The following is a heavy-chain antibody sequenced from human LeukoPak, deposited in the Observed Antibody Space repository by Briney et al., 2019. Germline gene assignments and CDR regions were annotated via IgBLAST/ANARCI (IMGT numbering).Heavy chain of an antibody. V-gene: IGHV3-23*01. CDR1: GFTFSNYA. CDR3: ARLRGGYRLY. D-gene: IGHD5-24*01. Sequence: GGSLRLSCAASGFTFSNYAMSWVRQAPGKGLDWVSGFSGSGGTTYYADSVKGRFTISRDNAKNSLYLQINSLRAEDTAVYYCARLRGGYRLYWGQGTLVTVSS. J-gene: IGHJ4*02. CDR2: FSGSGGTT.